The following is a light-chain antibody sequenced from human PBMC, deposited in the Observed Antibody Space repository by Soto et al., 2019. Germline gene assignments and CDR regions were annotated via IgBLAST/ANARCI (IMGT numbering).Light chain of an antibody. CDR3: SSYAGAHIV. CDR2: DVS. V-gene: IGLV2-8*01. J-gene: IGLJ6*01. CDR1: SSDVGGYNY. Sequence: QSVLTQPPSASGSPGQSVTISCTGTSSDVGGYNYVSWYQQHPGKAPKLMIYDVSQRPSGVPDRFSGSKSGNTASLTDSGLQAEDEADYYCSSYAGAHIVFGSGTKLTVL.